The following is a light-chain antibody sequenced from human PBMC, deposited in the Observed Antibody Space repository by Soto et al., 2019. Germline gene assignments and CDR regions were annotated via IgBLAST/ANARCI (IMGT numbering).Light chain of an antibody. CDR2: DVS. CDR3: SSYTSSYTYV. Sequence: QSALTQPASVSGSPGQSVTISCAGTSSDVGGYSFVSWYQQHPGKAPQLMIYDVSSRPSGVSNRFSGSKSGNTASLTISGLQAEDEADYYCSSYTSSYTYVFGPGTKVTVL. CDR1: SSDVGGYSF. V-gene: IGLV2-14*03. J-gene: IGLJ1*01.